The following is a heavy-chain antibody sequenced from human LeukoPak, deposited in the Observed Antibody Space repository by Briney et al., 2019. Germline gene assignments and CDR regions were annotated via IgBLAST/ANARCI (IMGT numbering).Heavy chain of an antibody. CDR3: ASSMIVVVGGPYYYGMDV. J-gene: IGHJ6*02. CDR2: IYYSGST. V-gene: IGHV4-39*07. CDR1: GGSISSSSYY. D-gene: IGHD3-22*01. Sequence: SETLSLTCTVSGGSISSSSYYWGWIRQPPGKGLEWIGSIYYSGSTYYNPSLKSRVTISVDTSKNQFSLKLSSVTAADTAVYYCASSMIVVVGGPYYYGMDVWGQGTTVTVSS.